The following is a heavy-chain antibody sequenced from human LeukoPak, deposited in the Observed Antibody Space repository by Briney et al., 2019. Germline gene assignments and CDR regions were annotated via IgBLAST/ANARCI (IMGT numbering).Heavy chain of an antibody. J-gene: IGHJ4*02. Sequence: GGSLRLSCAASGFTFSRYAMSWVRQAPGKGLEWVSGISWNSGSIGYADSVKGRFTISRDNAKNSLYLQMNSLRAEDTALYYCAKDDGYSGFRALDYWGQGTLVTVSS. CDR1: GFTFSRYA. V-gene: IGHV3-9*01. D-gene: IGHD5-12*01. CDR3: AKDDGYSGFRALDY. CDR2: ISWNSGSI.